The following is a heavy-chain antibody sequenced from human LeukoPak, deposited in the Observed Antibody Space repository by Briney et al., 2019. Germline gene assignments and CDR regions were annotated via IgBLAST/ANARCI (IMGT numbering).Heavy chain of an antibody. D-gene: IGHD5-24*01. Sequence: GGSLRLSCAASGFTFTGYGMHWVRQAPGRGLEWVAFTLYDGSSQYYPDSLRGRLTISRDNSKNTLVLQMNNLTHDDTAVYYCAKDLLLRQFVLDFWGQGTPVTVSS. V-gene: IGHV3-30*02. CDR2: TLYDGSSQ. CDR3: AKDLLLRQFVLDF. CDR1: GFTFTGYG. J-gene: IGHJ4*02.